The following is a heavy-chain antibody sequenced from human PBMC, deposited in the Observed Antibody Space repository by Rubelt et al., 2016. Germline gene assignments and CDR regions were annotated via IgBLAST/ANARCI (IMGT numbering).Heavy chain of an antibody. Sequence: QVQLQESGPGLVKPSETLSLTCTVSGYSISSGYYWGWIRQPPGKGLEWIGSIYHSGSTYYNPSLKSRVTISVDTSKNQFSLKLSSVTAADTAVYYCASGGYSYGLTYDYWGQGTLVTVSS. CDR2: IYHSGST. J-gene: IGHJ4*02. CDR1: GYSISSGYY. CDR3: ASGGYSYGLTYDY. V-gene: IGHV4-38-2*02. D-gene: IGHD5-18*01.